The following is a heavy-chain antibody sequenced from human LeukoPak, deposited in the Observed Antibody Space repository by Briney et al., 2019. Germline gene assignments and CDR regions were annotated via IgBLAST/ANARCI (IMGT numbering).Heavy chain of an antibody. CDR2: IYTSGST. V-gene: IGHV4-4*07. CDR3: ARDQSSSWVSRSVGFDY. D-gene: IGHD6-13*01. CDR1: GGSISSYY. Sequence: SETLSLTCTVSGGSISSYYWSWIRQPAGKGLEWIGRIYTSGSTNYNPSLKSRVTMSVDTSKNQFSLKLSSVTAADTAVYYCARDQSSSWVSRSVGFDYWGQGTLVTVSS. J-gene: IGHJ4*02.